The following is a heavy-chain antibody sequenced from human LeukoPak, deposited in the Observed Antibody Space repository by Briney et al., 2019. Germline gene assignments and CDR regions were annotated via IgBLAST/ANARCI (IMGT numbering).Heavy chain of an antibody. CDR3: ARKTTGTMSPYFDY. V-gene: IGHV4-59*01. Sequence: SETLSLTWTVSGGSIRSYYWSWIRQPPGKGLEGIGCIYYSGGTNYNPSLKSQVTISVDTSRNQFSLKLSSVTAADTAVYYCARKTTGTMSPYFDYWGQGTLVTVSS. J-gene: IGHJ4*02. CDR1: GGSIRSYY. D-gene: IGHD1-1*01. CDR2: IYYSGGT.